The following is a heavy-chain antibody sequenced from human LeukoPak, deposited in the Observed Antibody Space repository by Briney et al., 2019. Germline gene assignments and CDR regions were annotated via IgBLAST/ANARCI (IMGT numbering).Heavy chain of an antibody. D-gene: IGHD2-15*01. CDR1: AYSISSGYY. CDR3: ARDGYCSGGSCYFPGGY. Sequence: PSETLSLTCTVSAYSISSGYYWGWIRQPPGKGLEWIGSIYYSGSTYYNPSLKSRVTISVDTSKNQFSLKLSSVTAADTAVYYCARDGYCSGGSCYFPGGYWGQGTLVTVSS. J-gene: IGHJ4*02. V-gene: IGHV4-38-2*02. CDR2: IYYSGST.